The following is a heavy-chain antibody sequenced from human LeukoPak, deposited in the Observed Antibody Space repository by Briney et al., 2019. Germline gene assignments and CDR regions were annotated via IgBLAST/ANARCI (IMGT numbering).Heavy chain of an antibody. Sequence: SETLSLTCTVSGGSISSGGYYWSWIRQHPGKGLEWIGYIYYSGSTYYNPSLKSRVTISVDTSKNQFSLKLSSVTAADTAVYYCARVRMLYDFWSGYGNWFDPWGQGTLVTVSS. CDR2: IYYSGST. CDR3: ARVRMLYDFWSGYGNWFDP. J-gene: IGHJ5*02. CDR1: GGSISSGGYY. V-gene: IGHV4-31*03. D-gene: IGHD3-3*01.